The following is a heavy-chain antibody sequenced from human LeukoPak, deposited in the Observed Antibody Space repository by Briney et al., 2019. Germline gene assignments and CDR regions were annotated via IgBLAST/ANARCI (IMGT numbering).Heavy chain of an antibody. Sequence: PSQTLSLTCTVSGGSIRSPGYYWNWIRLHPGKGLEWIGYIYYSGSTYYNPSLKSRVTISVDTSKNQFSLKLSSVTAADTAVYYCASTTYSSGWYEGDNRFDPWGQGTLVTVSS. V-gene: IGHV4-31*03. CDR3: ASTTYSSGWYEGDNRFDP. D-gene: IGHD6-19*01. J-gene: IGHJ5*02. CDR1: GGSIRSPGYY. CDR2: IYYSGST.